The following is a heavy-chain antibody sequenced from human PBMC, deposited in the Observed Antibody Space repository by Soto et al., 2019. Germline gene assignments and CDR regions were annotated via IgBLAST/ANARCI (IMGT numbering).Heavy chain of an antibody. CDR1: GFSFNFYA. CDR3: AKGSIEYSASVDN. V-gene: IGHV3-23*01. CDR2: ISARGGSS. J-gene: IGHJ4*02. Sequence: DVHLLESGGGGVQPGGSLSLSCAASGFSFNFYAMLCVPQAPGKGLEWVSVISARGGSSYFADSVKGRFTISRDNSKNVLSLEMNSLRAEDTAIYFCAKGSIEYSASVDNWGQGTLVLVSS. D-gene: IGHD5-12*01.